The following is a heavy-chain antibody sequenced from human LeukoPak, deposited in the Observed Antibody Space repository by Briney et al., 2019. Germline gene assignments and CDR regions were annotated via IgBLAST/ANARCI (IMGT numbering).Heavy chain of an antibody. Sequence: GGSLRLSCAASGFTFSSYEMNWVRQAPGKGLEWVSYISSSGSTIYYADSVKGRFTISRDNAKNSLYLQINSLRAEDTAVYYCARVFRDAYYMDVWGKGTTVTVSS. CDR1: GFTFSSYE. CDR2: ISSSGSTI. D-gene: IGHD3-10*02. J-gene: IGHJ6*03. CDR3: ARVFRDAYYMDV. V-gene: IGHV3-48*03.